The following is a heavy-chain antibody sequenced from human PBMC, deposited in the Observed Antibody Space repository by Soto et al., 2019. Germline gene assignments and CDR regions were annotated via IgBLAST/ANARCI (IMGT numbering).Heavy chain of an antibody. CDR1: GFTFSSYS. V-gene: IGHV3-21*01. CDR2: ISSSSSYI. CDR3: ARAQLELRPYYYYYMDV. Sequence: GGSLRLSCAASGFTFSSYSMNWVRQAPGKGLEWVSSISSSSSYIYYADSVKGRFTISRDNAKNSLYLQMNSLRAEDTAVYYCARAQLELRPYYYYYMDVWGKGTTVTVSS. D-gene: IGHD1-7*01. J-gene: IGHJ6*03.